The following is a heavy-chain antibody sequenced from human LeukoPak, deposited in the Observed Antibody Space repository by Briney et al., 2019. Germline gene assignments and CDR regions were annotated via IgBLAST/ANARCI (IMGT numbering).Heavy chain of an antibody. V-gene: IGHV3-48*04. Sequence: GGSLRLSCAASEFTFSTYSMNWVRQAPGKGLEWISFISSSSTIYYADSVKGRFTVSRDNAKNSLYLQMNSMVGEDTAVYYCARDLTGYSTGWYVLYYFDYWGQGTLVTVFS. J-gene: IGHJ4*02. D-gene: IGHD6-19*01. CDR2: ISSSSTI. CDR1: EFTFSTYS. CDR3: ARDLTGYSTGWYVLYYFDY.